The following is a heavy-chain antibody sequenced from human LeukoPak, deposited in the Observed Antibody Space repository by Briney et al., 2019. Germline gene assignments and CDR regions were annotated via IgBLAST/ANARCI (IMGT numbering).Heavy chain of an antibody. V-gene: IGHV4-59*07. Sequence: PSDTLSLTCTVSGGSISSYYWSWLRQPPGKGLEWIGYIYYSGSTNYNPSLKRRVTISVDTSKNQFSQKLSPVTAADTAVYYCARGDYRFDYWGQGTLVTVSS. D-gene: IGHD3-16*02. CDR2: IYYSGST. CDR3: ARGDYRFDY. CDR1: GGSISSYY. J-gene: IGHJ4*02.